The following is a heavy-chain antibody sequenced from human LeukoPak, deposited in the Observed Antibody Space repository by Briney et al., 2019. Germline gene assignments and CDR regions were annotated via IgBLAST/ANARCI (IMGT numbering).Heavy chain of an antibody. Sequence: GGSLRLSCAASGFTLSSYSMNWVRQAPGKGLEWLSYISSGSSTIYYADSVKGRFTISRDNTKNSLYLQMNRLRAEDTAVYYCARDRYGSGNYYLDYWGQGTLVTVSS. CDR1: GFTLSSYS. CDR3: ARDRYGSGNYYLDY. CDR2: ISSGSSTI. V-gene: IGHV3-48*04. D-gene: IGHD3-10*01. J-gene: IGHJ4*02.